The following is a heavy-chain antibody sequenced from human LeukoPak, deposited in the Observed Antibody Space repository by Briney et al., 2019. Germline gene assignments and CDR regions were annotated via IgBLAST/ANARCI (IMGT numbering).Heavy chain of an antibody. CDR1: GFDFSSNW. CDR2: IKGDGIST. V-gene: IGHV3-74*01. D-gene: IGHD2-2*01. CDR3: VRPDIVTVPLGC. Sequence: GGSLRLSCAASGFDFSSNWMHWVRHAPGQGLVWVSRIKGDGISTNYADSVKGRFTISRDIAKNTLYLQMNSLRAEDTAIYYCVRPDIVTVPLGCWGQGTLVTVSS. J-gene: IGHJ4*02.